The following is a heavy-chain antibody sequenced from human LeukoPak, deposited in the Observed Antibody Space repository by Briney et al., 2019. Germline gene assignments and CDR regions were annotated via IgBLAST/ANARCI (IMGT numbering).Heavy chain of an antibody. V-gene: IGHV4-30-2*01. CDR1: GGSISSGGYS. D-gene: IGHD2/OR15-2a*01. CDR3: ARSIPYYGMDV. CDR2: IYHSGST. J-gene: IGHJ6*02. Sequence: TLSLTCAVSGGSISSGGYSWSWIRQPPGKGLEWIGYIYHSGSTYYNPSLKSRVTISVDRSKNQFSLKLSSVTAADTAVYYCARSIPYYGMDVWGQGTTVTVSS.